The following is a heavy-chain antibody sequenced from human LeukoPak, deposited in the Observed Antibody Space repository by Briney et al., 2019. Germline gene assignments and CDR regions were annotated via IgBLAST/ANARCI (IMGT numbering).Heavy chain of an antibody. CDR2: ISGSGGSR. V-gene: IGHV3-23*01. J-gene: IGHJ4*02. CDR1: GFTFTSYG. D-gene: IGHD4-17*01. CDR3: AKDLPDYGDYEVGY. Sequence: PGGSLRLSCAASGFTFTSYGMSWVRQAPGKGLEWVSTISGSGGSRHYADFVKGRFTISRGNFKNTVSLQMNSLRAEDTAVYYCAKDLPDYGDYEVGYWGQGTLVTVSS.